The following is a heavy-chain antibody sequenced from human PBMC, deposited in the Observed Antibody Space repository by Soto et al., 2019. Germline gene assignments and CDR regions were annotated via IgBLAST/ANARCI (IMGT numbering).Heavy chain of an antibody. CDR2: IRSKSNSYAT. V-gene: IGHV3-73*01. CDR3: TRGYGDYVRDY. J-gene: IGHJ4*02. D-gene: IGHD4-17*01. CDR1: GFTFSGSA. Sequence: EVQLVESGGGLVQPGGSLKLSCAVSGFTFSGSAMHWVRQASGKGLEWVGRIRSKSNSYATAYAASVKGRFTISRDDSKYTAYLQMNSLRPEDTAVYYCTRGYGDYVRDYRGQGTLVSVSS.